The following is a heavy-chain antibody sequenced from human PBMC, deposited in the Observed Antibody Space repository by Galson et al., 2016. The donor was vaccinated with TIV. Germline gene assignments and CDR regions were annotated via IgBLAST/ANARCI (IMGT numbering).Heavy chain of an antibody. CDR3: ARDPLYCGGDCYSDY. J-gene: IGHJ4*02. D-gene: IGHD2-21*01. CDR1: GFTFDDYG. CDR2: INWNGGST. V-gene: IGHV3-20*04. Sequence: SLRLSCAASGFTFDDYGMSWVRQAPGKGLEWVSGINWNGGSTGYADSVKGRFTISSDNAKNSLYLQMNSLRAEDTALYYCARDPLYCGGDCYSDYWGQGTLVTVSS.